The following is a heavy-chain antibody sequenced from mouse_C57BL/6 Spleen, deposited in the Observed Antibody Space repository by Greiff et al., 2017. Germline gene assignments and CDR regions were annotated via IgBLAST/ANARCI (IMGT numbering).Heavy chain of an antibody. Sequence: QVQLKESGAELARPGASVKMSCKASGYTFTSYTMHWVKQRPGQGLEWIGYINPSSGYTKYNQKFKDKATLTADKSSSTAYMQLSSLTSEDSAVYYCARERTNYEWFAYWGQGTLVTVSA. V-gene: IGHV1-4*01. CDR2: INPSSGYT. CDR1: GYTFTSYT. D-gene: IGHD2-1*01. J-gene: IGHJ3*01. CDR3: ARERTNYEWFAY.